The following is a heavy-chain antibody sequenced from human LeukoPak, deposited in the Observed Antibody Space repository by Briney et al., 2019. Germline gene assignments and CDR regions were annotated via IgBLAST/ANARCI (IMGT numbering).Heavy chain of an antibody. D-gene: IGHD4-17*01. CDR2: INPNSGGT. Sequence: ASVKVSCKASGYTFTGYYMHWVRQAPGQGLEWMGWINPNSGGTNYAQKFQGRVTMTRDTSISTAYMELSSLRSEDTAVYYCARTPTVTTYYYYGMDVWGQGTTVTVSS. CDR3: ARTPTVTTYYYYGMDV. J-gene: IGHJ6*02. CDR1: GYTFTGYY. V-gene: IGHV1-2*02.